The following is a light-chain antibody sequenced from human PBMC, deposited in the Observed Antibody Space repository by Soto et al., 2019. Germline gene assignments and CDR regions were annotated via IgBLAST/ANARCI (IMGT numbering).Light chain of an antibody. V-gene: IGLV2-14*01. CDR1: SSAIGGYNY. CDR3: SSYTTTNTLQLV. J-gene: IGLJ2*01. Sequence: QSVLTQPASVSGSPGQSIPIFCSGTSSAIGGYNYVSWYQHHPGKAPKLIIYEVSYRPSGVSNRFSGSKSGNTASLTISGLQAEDEADYWCSSYTTTNTLQLVFGGGTKLTVL. CDR2: EVS.